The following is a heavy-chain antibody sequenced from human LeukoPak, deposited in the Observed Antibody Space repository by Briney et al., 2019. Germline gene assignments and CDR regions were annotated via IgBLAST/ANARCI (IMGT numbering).Heavy chain of an antibody. V-gene: IGHV3-23*01. J-gene: IGHJ4*02. CDR3: AKPPSGVYYYDSSGYYPFDY. CDR1: GFTFSSYA. Sequence: GGSPRLSCAASGFTFSSYAMSWVRQAPGEGLEWVSAISGSGGSTYYADSVKGRFTISRDNSKNTLYLQMNSLRAEDTAVYYCAKPPSGVYYYDSSGYYPFDYWGQGTLVTVSS. CDR2: ISGSGGST. D-gene: IGHD3-22*01.